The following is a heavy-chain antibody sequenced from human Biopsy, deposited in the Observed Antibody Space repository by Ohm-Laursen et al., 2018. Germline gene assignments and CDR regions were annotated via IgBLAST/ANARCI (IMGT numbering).Heavy chain of an antibody. J-gene: IGHJ4*02. Sequence: SVKVSCKASGGTFSNYAISWVRQAPGEGLEWMGCISPKSGGTNYAQKFQGNITMTKNTSMSTAYMEMSRLRSDDTAVYYCALQSVAQMKNFDYWGQGTLVTVSS. CDR3: ALQSVAQMKNFDY. CDR2: ISPKSGGT. CDR1: GGTFSNYA. V-gene: IGHV1-2*02. D-gene: IGHD6-19*01.